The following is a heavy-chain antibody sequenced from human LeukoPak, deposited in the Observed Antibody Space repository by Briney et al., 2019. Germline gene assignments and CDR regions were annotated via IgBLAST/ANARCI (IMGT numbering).Heavy chain of an antibody. CDR3: ASSYYGSGSSFFDY. Sequence: GGSLRLSCAASGFTFSSYSMSWVRQAPGKGLEWVSSISSGAGYIYYADSVEGRFSISRDNAKNSLYLQMNSLRAEDTAVYYCASSYYGSGSSFFDYWGHGTLVTVSS. V-gene: IGHV3-21*01. CDR1: GFTFSSYS. CDR2: ISSGAGYI. D-gene: IGHD3-10*01. J-gene: IGHJ4*01.